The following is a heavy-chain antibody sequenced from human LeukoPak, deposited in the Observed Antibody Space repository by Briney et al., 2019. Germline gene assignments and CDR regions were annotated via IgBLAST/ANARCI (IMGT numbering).Heavy chain of an antibody. CDR3: ARNIVVVPAAMGRNYYYYYGMDV. Sequence: ASVKVSCKASGYTFTGYYMHWVRQAPGQGLEWMGWINPNSGGTNYAQKFQGRVTMTRDTSISTAYMELSRLRSDDTAVYYCARNIVVVPAAMGRNYYYYYGMDVWGQGTTVTVSS. J-gene: IGHJ6*02. D-gene: IGHD2-2*01. CDR2: INPNSGGT. V-gene: IGHV1-2*02. CDR1: GYTFTGYY.